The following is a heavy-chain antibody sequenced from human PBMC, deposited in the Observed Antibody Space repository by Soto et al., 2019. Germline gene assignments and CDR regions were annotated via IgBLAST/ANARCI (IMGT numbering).Heavy chain of an antibody. CDR2: MNPNSGNT. CDR1: GYTFTSYD. J-gene: IGHJ5*02. CDR3: AREAARGLNH. D-gene: IGHD6-6*01. V-gene: IGHV1-8*01. Sequence: QVQLVQSGAEVKKPGASVKVSCKASGYTFTSYDINWVRQATGQGLEWMGWMNPNSGNTGYAKKFQGRVTMTRNTSISTAYMQLRSLSSKHTAVYYCAREAARGLNHWGQGTLVTVSS.